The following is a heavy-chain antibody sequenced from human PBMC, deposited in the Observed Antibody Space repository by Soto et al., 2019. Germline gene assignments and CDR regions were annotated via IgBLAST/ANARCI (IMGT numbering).Heavy chain of an antibody. Sequence: EVQLVESGGGLVKPGGSLRLSCAASGLTFSSYWMHWVRQAPGKGLVWVSRISTVGSVTTYADYLKGRCTISRDNAKNTLYLQMNSLRTEDTAVYYCARAPYSRGWWGFDYWGRGTLVTVSS. CDR2: ISTVGSVT. V-gene: IGHV3-74*01. D-gene: IGHD6-19*01. CDR3: ARAPYSRGWWGFDY. J-gene: IGHJ4*02. CDR1: GLTFSSYW.